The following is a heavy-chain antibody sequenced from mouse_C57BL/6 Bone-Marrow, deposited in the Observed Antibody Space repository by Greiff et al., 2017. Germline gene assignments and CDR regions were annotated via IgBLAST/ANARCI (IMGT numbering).Heavy chain of an antibody. J-gene: IGHJ2*01. V-gene: IGHV1-9*01. CDR2: ILPGSGST. CDR1: GFNIKDDY. CDR3: ARYGSSY. Sequence: VQLQQSGAELVRPGASVKLSCTASGFNIKDDYMQWVKQRPGHGLEWIGEILPGSGSTNYNEKFKGKATFTADTSSNTAYMQLSSLTTEDSAIYYCARYGSSYWGQGTTLTVSS. D-gene: IGHD1-1*01.